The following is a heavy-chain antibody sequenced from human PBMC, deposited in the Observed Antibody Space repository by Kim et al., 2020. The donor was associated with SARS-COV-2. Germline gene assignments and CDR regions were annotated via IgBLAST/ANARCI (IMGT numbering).Heavy chain of an antibody. J-gene: IGHJ4*02. CDR3: ARTYSSSSLGLDY. V-gene: IGHV2-70*01. Sequence: YSTSLKTRLTISKETSKNQVVLTMTNMDPVDTATYYCARTYSSSSLGLDYWGQGTLVTVSS. D-gene: IGHD6-6*01.